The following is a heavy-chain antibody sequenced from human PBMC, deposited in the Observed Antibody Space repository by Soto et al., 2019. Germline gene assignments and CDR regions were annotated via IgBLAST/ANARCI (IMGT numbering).Heavy chain of an antibody. CDR3: ARPHCSGGSCDLGGFDN. CDR2: VIPIFSTA. Sequence: SVKASYKASVGTFSTYGIKWVRQAPGQGLEWMGGVIPIFSTANYAQKFQGRVTITADESTSTAYMKLSSLKSEDTAVYYCARPHCSGGSCDLGGFDNWGQGTLVTVSS. D-gene: IGHD2-15*01. CDR1: VGTFSTYG. V-gene: IGHV1-69*13. J-gene: IGHJ4*02.